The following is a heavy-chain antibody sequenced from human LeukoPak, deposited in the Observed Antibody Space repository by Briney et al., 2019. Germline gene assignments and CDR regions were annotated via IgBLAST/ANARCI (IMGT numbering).Heavy chain of an antibody. CDR3: VPSSSSWYAFDY. CDR2: INPNSGGT. J-gene: IGHJ4*02. CDR1: GYTFTGYY. Sequence: GASVKVSCKASGYTFTGYYMHWVRQAPGQGLEWMGWINPNSGGTNYAQKFQGRVTMTRDTSISTAYMELSRLRSDDTAVYYCVPSSSSWYAFDYWGQGTLVTVSS. V-gene: IGHV1-2*02. D-gene: IGHD6-13*01.